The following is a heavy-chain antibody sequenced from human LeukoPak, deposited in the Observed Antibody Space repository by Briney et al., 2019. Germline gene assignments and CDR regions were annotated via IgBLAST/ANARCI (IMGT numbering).Heavy chain of an antibody. V-gene: IGHV3-23*01. CDR2: ISGDGLGT. Sequence: GRSLRLSCAASEFTFGSYDMSWVRQTLGKGLEWVSSISGDGLGTWYADSVKGRFTISRDKSRNTLYLQMNSLRAEDTAVYYCARVLGRHAFDYWGQGTLVTVSS. CDR1: EFTFGSYD. J-gene: IGHJ4*02. CDR3: ARVLGRHAFDY.